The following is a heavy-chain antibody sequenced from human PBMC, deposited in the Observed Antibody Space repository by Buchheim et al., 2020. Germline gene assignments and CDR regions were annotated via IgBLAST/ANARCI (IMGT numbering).Heavy chain of an antibody. CDR3: ATSSGWWKIDN. CDR1: GGSISSANW. J-gene: IGHJ4*02. Sequence: QVQLQESGPGLVEPSGSLSLTCAVSGGSISSANWWTWVRQPPGKGLEWIGEIYHSGNTNYNPSLKSRVSISVDKSKHQFSLRLSSVTAADTAVYYCATSSGWWKIDNWGQGTL. D-gene: IGHD6-19*01. V-gene: IGHV4-4*02. CDR2: IYHSGNT.